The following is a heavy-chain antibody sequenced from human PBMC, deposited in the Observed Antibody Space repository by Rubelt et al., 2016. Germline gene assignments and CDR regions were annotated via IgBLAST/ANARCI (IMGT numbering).Heavy chain of an antibody. Sequence: QVQLQQWGAGLLKASETLSRTCAVYGGSFSGYFWSWVRQPPGKGLEWIGEIDHRGTTHYNPTLQSRVTVSVDPSKNQLSLPRASGTAADTALYYCARRVNTPTWYFDLWGRGTQVTVSA. V-gene: IGHV4-34*02. CDR1: GGSFSGYF. J-gene: IGHJ2*01. D-gene: IGHD4-17*01. CDR3: ARRVNTPTWYFDL. CDR2: IDHRGTT.